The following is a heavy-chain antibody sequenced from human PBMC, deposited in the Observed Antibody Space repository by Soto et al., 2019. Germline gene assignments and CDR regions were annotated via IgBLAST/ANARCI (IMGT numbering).Heavy chain of an antibody. CDR2: ITDTGGDT. Sequence: GDGLQWVSTITDTGGDTKSADSVRGRFTISRDNSKNTLYLQMSSLRAEDSAVYYCSRAAEGTRAWSRVFDFLG. J-gene: IGHJ4*01. D-gene: IGHD3-3*01. CDR3: SRAAEGTRAWSRVFDF. V-gene: IGHV3-23*01.